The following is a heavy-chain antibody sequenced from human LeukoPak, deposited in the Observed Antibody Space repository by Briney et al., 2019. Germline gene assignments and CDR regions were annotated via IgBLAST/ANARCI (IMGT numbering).Heavy chain of an antibody. Sequence: SETLSLTCTVSGGSISGYYWSWIRQPPGKGLEWIGYIYYSGSTNYNPSLKSRVTISVDTSKNQFSLNLSSVTAADTAVYFCARGRVSSSTWYSTYYYYFYMDVWGKGTTVTVSS. V-gene: IGHV4-59*01. CDR3: ARGRVSSSTWYSTYYYYFYMDV. CDR1: GGSISGYY. J-gene: IGHJ6*03. D-gene: IGHD1-1*01. CDR2: IYYSGST.